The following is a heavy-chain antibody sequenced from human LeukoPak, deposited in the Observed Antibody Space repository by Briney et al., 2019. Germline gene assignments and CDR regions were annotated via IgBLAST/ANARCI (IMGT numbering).Heavy chain of an antibody. V-gene: IGHV1-2*02. Sequence: RASAKVSCKASGYTFTGYYMHWVRQAPGQGLEWMGWINPNSGGTNYAQKFQGRVTMTRDTSISTAYMELSRLRSDDTAVYYCARAVAARPNFDYWGQGTLVTVSS. CDR2: INPNSGGT. D-gene: IGHD6-6*01. CDR3: ARAVAARPNFDY. J-gene: IGHJ4*02. CDR1: GYTFTGYY.